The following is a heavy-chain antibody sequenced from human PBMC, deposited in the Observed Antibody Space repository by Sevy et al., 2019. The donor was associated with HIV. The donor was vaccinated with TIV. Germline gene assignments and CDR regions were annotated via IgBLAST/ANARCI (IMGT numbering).Heavy chain of an antibody. J-gene: IGHJ4*02. D-gene: IGHD4-17*01. V-gene: IGHV3-49*04. CDR3: ARDFPPSATTVAHFDY. CDR2: MRSKAFAGTT. Sequence: GGSLILSCSTSGFNLGDYAMSWVRHSPGKGLEWVGFMRSKAFAGTTEYAASVKGRFTISTDDSKASAHLQMNSLRAEDTALYYCARDFPPSATTVAHFDYWGRGTLVTVSS. CDR1: GFNLGDYA.